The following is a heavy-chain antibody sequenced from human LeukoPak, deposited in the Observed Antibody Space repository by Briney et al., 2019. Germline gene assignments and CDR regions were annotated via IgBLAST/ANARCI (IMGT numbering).Heavy chain of an antibody. Sequence: ASETLSLTCTVSGYSISSGYYWGWIRQPPGKGLEWIGSIYHSGSTYYNPSLKSRVTISVDTSKNQFSLKLSSVTAADTAVYSCARERSGSGTYHSPFDYWGQGALVTVSS. V-gene: IGHV4-38-2*02. CDR3: ARERSGSGTYHSPFDY. J-gene: IGHJ4*02. CDR1: GYSISSGYY. CDR2: IYHSGST. D-gene: IGHD3-10*01.